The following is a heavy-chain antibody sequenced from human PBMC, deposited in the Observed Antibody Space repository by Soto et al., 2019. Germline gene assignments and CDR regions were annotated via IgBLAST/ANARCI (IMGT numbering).Heavy chain of an antibody. Sequence: GGSLRLSCVVSGFMFSDHAMNWVRQAPGKGPEWISRIDESGGTTSYADSVKGRFTISRDDTRDSLYLHMSNLRAEDTAIYYCARDRSLNFAVPPYGMDVWGPGTTVTVSS. CDR3: ARDRSLNFAVPPYGMDV. V-gene: IGHV3-48*03. CDR1: GFMFSDHA. D-gene: IGHD3-3*01. J-gene: IGHJ6*02. CDR2: IDESGGTT.